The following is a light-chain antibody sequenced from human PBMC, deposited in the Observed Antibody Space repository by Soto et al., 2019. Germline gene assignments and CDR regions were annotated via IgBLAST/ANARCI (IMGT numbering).Light chain of an antibody. Sequence: EIVLTQSPATLSLSPGERATLSCRASQSVSSYLAWHQQKPGQAPRLLIYDASNRATGIPARFSGSGSGTDFTLTISSLEPEDFAVYYCQQRSSWPPWTFDPGTKVEIK. CDR3: QQRSSWPPWT. CDR2: DAS. V-gene: IGKV3-11*01. CDR1: QSVSSY. J-gene: IGKJ1*01.